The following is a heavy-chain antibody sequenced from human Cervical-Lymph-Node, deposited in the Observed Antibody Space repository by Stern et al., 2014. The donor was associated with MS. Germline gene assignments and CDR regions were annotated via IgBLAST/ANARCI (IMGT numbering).Heavy chain of an antibody. J-gene: IGHJ6*02. D-gene: IGHD5-18*01. CDR3: ARPGDDTAKYGLDV. Sequence: EVQLVESGAEVKKPGESLKISCKGSGYSFATYWIGWVRQMPGKGLEWVGIINPGDSDPRYNPSFQGQVTTSADKSISTAYLHWSSLKASDTAMYYCARPGDDTAKYGLDVWGQGTTVTVSS. V-gene: IGHV5-51*03. CDR1: GYSFATYW. CDR2: INPGDSDP.